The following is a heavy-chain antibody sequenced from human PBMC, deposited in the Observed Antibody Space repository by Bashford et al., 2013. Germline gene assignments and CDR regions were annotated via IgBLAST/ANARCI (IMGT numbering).Heavy chain of an antibody. Sequence: SETLSLTCTVSGGSISSYYWSWIRQPPGKGLEWIGYIYYSGSTNYNPSLKSRVTISVDTSKNQFSLKLSSVTAADTAVYYCARGPQRARMIDSWGQGTLVTVLL. J-gene: IGHJ4*02. CDR3: ARGPQRARMIDS. CDR1: GGSISSYY. D-gene: IGHD3-22*01. CDR2: IYYSGST. V-gene: IGHV4-59*01.